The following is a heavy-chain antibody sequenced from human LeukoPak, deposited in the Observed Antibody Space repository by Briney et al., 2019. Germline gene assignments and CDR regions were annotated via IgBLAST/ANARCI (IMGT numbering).Heavy chain of an antibody. Sequence: GGSLRLSCAASGFTFSSYVMHWGRQAPGKGLEYVSAILPNGGSTSYANSVRGRFTISRDNSKNTLYLQMGSLRVEDMAVYYCARDRDGGFAFDIWGQGTMVTVSS. CDR3: ARDRDGGFAFDI. CDR1: GFTFSSYV. V-gene: IGHV3-64*01. D-gene: IGHD5-24*01. CDR2: ILPNGGST. J-gene: IGHJ3*02.